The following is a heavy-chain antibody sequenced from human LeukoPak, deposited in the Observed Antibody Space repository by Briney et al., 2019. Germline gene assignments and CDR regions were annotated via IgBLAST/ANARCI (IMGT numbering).Heavy chain of an antibody. D-gene: IGHD1-1*01. CDR1: GFAFISTS. CDR2: SSTVTGNI. J-gene: IGHJ6*03. CDR3: ATTGNFYDMDV. V-gene: IGHV3-48*04. Sequence: GGSLRLSCAASGFAFISTSIHWVRQAPGKGLEWLSYSSTVTGNIYYADSVKGRFTISRDNTKSSLYLQMSSLRAEDTAVYFCATTGNFYDMDVWGKGTTVTVSS.